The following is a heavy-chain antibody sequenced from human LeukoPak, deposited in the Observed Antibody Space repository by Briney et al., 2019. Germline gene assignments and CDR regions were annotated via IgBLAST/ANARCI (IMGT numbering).Heavy chain of an antibody. CDR3: TRGYRGLPDFEY. D-gene: IGHD1-26*01. CDR1: GDSIGTFY. J-gene: IGHJ4*02. Sequence: SETLSLTCTVFGDSIGTFYWSRIRQSAGKGLEWIGRFYTSGSANYNASLKSRATMSVDTSKNQFFLKLISVTAADTAIYYCTRGYRGLPDFEYWGQGILVTVSS. V-gene: IGHV4-4*07. CDR2: FYTSGSA.